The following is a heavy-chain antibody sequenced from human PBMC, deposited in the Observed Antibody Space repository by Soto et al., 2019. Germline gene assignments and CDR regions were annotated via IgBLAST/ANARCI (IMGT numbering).Heavy chain of an antibody. CDR3: ARGRVGVSSSSWNWFDP. V-gene: IGHV3-20*01. CDR2: INWNGGST. CDR1: GFTFDDYG. J-gene: IGHJ5*02. D-gene: IGHD6-13*01. Sequence: EVQLVESGGGVVRPGGSLRLSCAASGFTFDDYGMSWVRQAPGKGLEWVSGINWNGGSTGYADSVKGRFTISRDNAKNSLYLQMNSLRAEDTALYHCARGRVGVSSSSWNWFDPGGQGTLVTVSS.